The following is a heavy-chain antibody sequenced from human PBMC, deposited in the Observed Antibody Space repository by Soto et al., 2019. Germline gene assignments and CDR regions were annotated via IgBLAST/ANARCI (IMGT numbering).Heavy chain of an antibody. Sequence: EVQVVESGGGLVQPGGSLRLSCAASGFSFSNYWMAWVRQAPGQGLEWVANIKEDGSVKQYADPVKGRFTISRDNGKNSQYLQMNSLRAEDTAVYYCARDQVGALDVWGKGTTVTVSS. CDR3: ARDQVGALDV. J-gene: IGHJ6*04. CDR2: IKEDGSVK. V-gene: IGHV3-7*01. CDR1: GFSFSNYW. D-gene: IGHD1-26*01.